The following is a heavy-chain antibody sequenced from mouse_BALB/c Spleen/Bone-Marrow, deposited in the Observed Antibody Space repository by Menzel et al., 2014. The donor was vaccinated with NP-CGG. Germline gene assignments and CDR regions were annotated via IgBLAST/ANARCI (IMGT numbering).Heavy chain of an antibody. J-gene: IGHJ1*01. CDR3: ARRYGSSYRYWYFDV. V-gene: IGHV4-1*02. CDR1: GFDFSRFW. D-gene: IGHD1-1*01. CDR2: INPDSSTI. Sequence: EVQRVGSGGGLVQPGGSLKVSCAASGFDFSRFWMSWVRQAPGKGLEWIGEINPDSSTINYTPSLKDKFIISRDSAKNTLYLQMSKVRSEDTALYYCARRYGSSYRYWYFDVWGAGTTVTVSS.